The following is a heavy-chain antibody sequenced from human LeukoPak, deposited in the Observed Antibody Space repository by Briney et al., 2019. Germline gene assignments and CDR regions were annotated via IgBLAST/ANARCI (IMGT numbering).Heavy chain of an antibody. J-gene: IGHJ5*02. Sequence: PSETLSLTCTVSGGSISSYYWSWIRQPAGKGLEWIGRIYTSGSTNYNPSLKSRVTMSVDTSKNQFSLKLSSVTAADTAVYYCARDNSYCSSTTCYYNWFDPWGQGTLVTVPS. CDR1: GGSISSYY. CDR2: IYTSGST. CDR3: ARDNSYCSSTTCYYNWFDP. D-gene: IGHD2-2*01. V-gene: IGHV4-4*07.